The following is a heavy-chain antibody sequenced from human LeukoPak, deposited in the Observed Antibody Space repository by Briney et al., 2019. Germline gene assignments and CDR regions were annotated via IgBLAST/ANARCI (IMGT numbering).Heavy chain of an antibody. CDR2: IIPIFGTA. CDR3: ARGGRITMVRGVIAENWFDP. CDR1: GGTFSSYA. Sequence: GASVNVSCKASGGTFSSYAISWVRQAPGQGLEWMGGIIPIFGTANYAQKLQGRVTMTTDTSTSTAYMELRSLRSDDTAVYYCARGGRITMVRGVIAENWFDPWGQGTLVTVSS. D-gene: IGHD3-10*01. J-gene: IGHJ5*02. V-gene: IGHV1-69*05.